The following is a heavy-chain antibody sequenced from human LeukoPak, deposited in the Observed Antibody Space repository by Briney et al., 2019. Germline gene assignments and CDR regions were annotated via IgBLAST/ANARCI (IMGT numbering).Heavy chain of an antibody. V-gene: IGHV4-38-2*02. CDR3: ARGPTYQPIDY. Sequence: SETLSLTCTVSGYSISSAYYWGWIRPPPGKGLERIGSVYHSGNTYYNSSLKSRVTISVDTSKSQVSLKLSSVTAADTAVYYCARGPTYQPIDYWGQGTLVTVSS. CDR1: GYSISSAYY. D-gene: IGHD2-2*01. CDR2: VYHSGNT. J-gene: IGHJ4*02.